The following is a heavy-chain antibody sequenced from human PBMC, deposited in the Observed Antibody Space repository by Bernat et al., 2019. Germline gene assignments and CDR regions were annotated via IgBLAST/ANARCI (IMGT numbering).Heavy chain of an antibody. J-gene: IGHJ4*02. CDR3: TRDLPGDGDFGMDY. V-gene: IGHV3-30*01. D-gene: IGHD4-17*01. Sequence: QVQLVESGGGVVQPGRSLRLSCAASGFIFSCCSIHWVRQAPGKGLEWVAVISYDGSNKYYADSVKGRFTISRDNSKNTLYLQMNRLRVEDTAVYYCTRDLPGDGDFGMDYWGQGTLVTVSS. CDR1: GFIFSCCS. CDR2: ISYDGSNK.